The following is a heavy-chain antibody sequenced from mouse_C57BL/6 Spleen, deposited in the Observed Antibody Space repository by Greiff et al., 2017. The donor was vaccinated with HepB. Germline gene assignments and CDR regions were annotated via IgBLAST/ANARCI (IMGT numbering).Heavy chain of an antibody. CDR3: ARGDYDQAWFAY. CDR2: IDPSDSYT. D-gene: IGHD2-4*01. Sequence: VQLQQSGAELVKPGASVKLSCKASGYTFTSYWMQWVKQRPGQGLEWIGEIDPSDSYTNYNQKFKGKATLTVDTSSSTAYMQLSSLTSEDSAVYYWARGDYDQAWFAYWGQGTLVTVSA. V-gene: IGHV1-50*01. J-gene: IGHJ3*01. CDR1: GYTFTSYW.